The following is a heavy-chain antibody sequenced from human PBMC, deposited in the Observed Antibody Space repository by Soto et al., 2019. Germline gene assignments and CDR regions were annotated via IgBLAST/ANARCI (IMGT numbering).Heavy chain of an antibody. CDR3: ARVRSSGYHFDY. CDR1: GGSISSGGYY. CDR2: IYYSGST. J-gene: IGHJ4*02. Sequence: SETLSLTCTVSGGSISSGGYYWSWIRQHPGKGLEWIGYIYYSGSTYYNPSLKSRVTISVDTSKNQFSLKLSSVTAADAAVYYCARVRSSGYHFDYWGQGTLVTVSS. D-gene: IGHD3-22*01. V-gene: IGHV4-31*03.